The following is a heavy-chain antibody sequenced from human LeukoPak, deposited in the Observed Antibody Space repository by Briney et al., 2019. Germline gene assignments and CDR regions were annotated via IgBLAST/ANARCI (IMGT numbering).Heavy chain of an antibody. V-gene: IGHV3-30*04. CDR1: GFTFSIYA. CDR3: ARAGRADSSAYYYGY. J-gene: IGHJ4*02. Sequence: GGSLKLSCAASGFTFSIYAMHWVRQSPGKGLEWVAVISSDGSNKFYADSVKGRFTISRDNSKSTLLLQMNSLRTEDTALYYCARAGRADSSAYYYGYWGQGTLVTVSS. CDR2: ISSDGSNK. D-gene: IGHD6-13*01.